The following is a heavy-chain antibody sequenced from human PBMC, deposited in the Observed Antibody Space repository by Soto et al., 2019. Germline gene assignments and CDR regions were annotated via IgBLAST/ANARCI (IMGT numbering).Heavy chain of an antibody. Sequence: WGSLRLSCAASGVIVSTYWMTWVRQDPGQGLEWVANIQQDGSEKNYVDSVKGRFTISRDNAKNSLYLQMNSLRVEDTAVYYCARVSGENDFWSGDYGNYYDMDVWGQGTTVTVS. J-gene: IGHJ6*02. CDR3: ARVSGENDFWSGDYGNYYDMDV. CDR1: GVIVSTYW. CDR2: IQQDGSEK. D-gene: IGHD3-3*01. V-gene: IGHV3-7*01.